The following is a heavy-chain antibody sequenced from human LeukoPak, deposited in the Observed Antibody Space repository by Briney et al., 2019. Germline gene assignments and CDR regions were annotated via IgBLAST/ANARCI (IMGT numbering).Heavy chain of an antibody. V-gene: IGHV1-18*01. Sequence: ASVKVSCKTSGYTFTSYGISWVRQAPGQGLEWMGWISAYNGNTNYAQKLQGRVTMTTDTSTSTAYMELRSLRSDDTAVYYCARDGPLEMATIKNYYYYYMDVWGKGTTVTVSS. CDR2: ISAYNGNT. CDR3: ARDGPLEMATIKNYYYYYMDV. D-gene: IGHD5-24*01. CDR1: GYTFTSYG. J-gene: IGHJ6*03.